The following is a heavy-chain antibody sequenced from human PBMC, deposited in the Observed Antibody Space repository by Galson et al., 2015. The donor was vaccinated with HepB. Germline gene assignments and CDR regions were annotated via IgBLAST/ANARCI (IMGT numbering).Heavy chain of an antibody. CDR1: GGTFSSYA. CDR3: ARATYYYDSSGYSREAFDI. D-gene: IGHD3-22*01. J-gene: IGHJ3*02. CDR2: IIPILGIA. V-gene: IGHV1-69*04. Sequence: SVKVSCKASGGTFSSYAISWVRQAPGQGLEWMGRIIPILGIANYAQKFQGRVTITADKSTSTAYMELSSLRSEDTAVYYCARATYYYDSSGYSREAFDIWGQGTMVTVSS.